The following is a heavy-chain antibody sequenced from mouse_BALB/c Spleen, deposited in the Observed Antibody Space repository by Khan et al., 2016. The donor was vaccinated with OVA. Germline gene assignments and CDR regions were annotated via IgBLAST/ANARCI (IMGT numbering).Heavy chain of an antibody. D-gene: IGHD1-1*01. CDR3: TRLGYGSFVY. CDR1: GYTFTDYN. V-gene: IGHV1-18*01. Sequence: VQLQQSGPELVKPGASVKIPCKASGYTFTDYNMDWVKRSHGKSLEWIGDINPSNGGTIYNQKFKGKATLTVDKSSNTAYMELRSLASEDTAVYDCTRLGYGSFVYWGQGTLVTVSA. J-gene: IGHJ3*01. CDR2: INPSNGGT.